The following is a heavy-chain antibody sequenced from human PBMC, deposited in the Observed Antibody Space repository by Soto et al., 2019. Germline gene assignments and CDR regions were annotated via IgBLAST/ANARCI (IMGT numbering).Heavy chain of an antibody. CDR3: ARGARRDCDFWRGYSEDYYYSMDV. D-gene: IGHD3-3*01. J-gene: IGHJ6*02. Sequence: ASVKVSCKASGYTFIIYGISWVRQAPGQGLEWMGWISAYNGNTNYAQNLQGRVTMTTDTSTSTGYMELRSLSSDETAVYYCARGARRDCDFWRGYSEDYYYSMDVWGQGTTVTVSS. CDR2: ISAYNGNT. V-gene: IGHV1-18*01. CDR1: GYTFIIYG.